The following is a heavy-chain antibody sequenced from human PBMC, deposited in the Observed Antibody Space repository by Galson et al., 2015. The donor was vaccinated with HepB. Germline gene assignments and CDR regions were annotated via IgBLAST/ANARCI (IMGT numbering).Heavy chain of an antibody. CDR3: ASAGGDFDWLPACDY. CDR2: ISSSSSYI. D-gene: IGHD3-9*01. Sequence: SLRLSCAASGFTFSSYSMNWVRQAPGKGLEWVSSISSSSSYIYYADSVKGRFTISRDNAKNSLYLQMNSLRAEDTAVYYCASAGGDFDWLPACDYWGQGTLVTVSS. V-gene: IGHV3-21*01. CDR1: GFTFSSYS. J-gene: IGHJ4*02.